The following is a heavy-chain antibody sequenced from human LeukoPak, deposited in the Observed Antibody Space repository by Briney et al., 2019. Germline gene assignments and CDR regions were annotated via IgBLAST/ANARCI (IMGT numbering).Heavy chain of an antibody. D-gene: IGHD6-6*01. V-gene: IGHV3-23*01. CDR1: GFTFSNAW. CDR3: AKSVTAAPVDYYYYYMDV. Sequence: GGSLRLSCAASGFTFSNAWMSWVRQAPGKGLEWVSAISGSGGSTYYADSVKGRFTISRDNSKNTLYLQMNSLRAEDTAVYYCAKSVTAAPVDYYYYYMDVWGKGTTVTVSS. CDR2: ISGSGGST. J-gene: IGHJ6*03.